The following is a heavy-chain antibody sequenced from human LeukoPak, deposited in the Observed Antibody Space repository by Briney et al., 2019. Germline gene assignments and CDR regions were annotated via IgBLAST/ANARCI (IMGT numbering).Heavy chain of an antibody. CDR3: AREGYCSGGSCYPVYYYYGMDV. CDR1: GYTFTSYG. J-gene: IGHJ6*02. Sequence: ASVKVSCKASGYTFTSYGISWVRQAPGQGLEWMGWISAYNGNTNYAQKLQGRVTMTTDTSTSTAYMELRNLRSDDTAVYYCAREGYCSGGSCYPVYYYYGMDVWGQGTTVTVSS. D-gene: IGHD2-15*01. CDR2: ISAYNGNT. V-gene: IGHV1-18*01.